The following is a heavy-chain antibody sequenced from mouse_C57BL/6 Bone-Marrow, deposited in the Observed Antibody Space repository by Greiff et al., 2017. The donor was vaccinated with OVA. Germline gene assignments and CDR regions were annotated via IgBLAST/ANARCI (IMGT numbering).Heavy chain of an antibody. Sequence: VQLQQSGAELVRPGASVKLSCTAPGFNIKDDYMHWVKQRPEQGLEWIGWIDPENGDTEYASKFQGKATITADTSSNTAYLQLSSLTSEDTAVYYCTTIWYEDYWGQGTTLTVSS. D-gene: IGHD2-14*01. CDR3: TTIWYEDY. CDR2: IDPENGDT. J-gene: IGHJ2*01. CDR1: GFNIKDDY. V-gene: IGHV14-4*01.